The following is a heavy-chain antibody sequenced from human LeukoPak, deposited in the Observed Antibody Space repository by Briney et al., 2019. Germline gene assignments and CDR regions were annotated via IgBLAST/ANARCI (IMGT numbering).Heavy chain of an antibody. CDR3: ARHSRKAVAVVIDY. J-gene: IGHJ4*02. V-gene: IGHV4-34*12. CDR2: IIHSGVT. D-gene: IGHD6-19*01. CDR1: AGSFSGYY. Sequence: WGTLSLTSALSAGSFSGYYWTWIRHPPGEGLEGIGEIIHSGVTNYTPSLTSRVTIPVEPSTTQSSLKLSSVTAADTALYYCARHSRKAVAVVIDYWGQGTLVTVSS.